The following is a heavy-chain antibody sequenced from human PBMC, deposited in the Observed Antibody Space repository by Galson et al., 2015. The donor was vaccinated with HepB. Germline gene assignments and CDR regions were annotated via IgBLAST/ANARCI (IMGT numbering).Heavy chain of an antibody. CDR2: IWYDGSNK. J-gene: IGHJ6*03. D-gene: IGHD3-3*01. CDR3: ARVYYDFWSGYYRGYYYYYMDV. V-gene: IGHV3-33*01. Sequence: SLRLSCAASGFTFSSYGMHWVRQAPGKGLEWVAVIWYDGSNKYYADSVKGRFTISRDNSKNTLYLQMNSLRAEDTAVYYCARVYYDFWSGYYRGYYYYYMDVWGKGTTVTVSS. CDR1: GFTFSSYG.